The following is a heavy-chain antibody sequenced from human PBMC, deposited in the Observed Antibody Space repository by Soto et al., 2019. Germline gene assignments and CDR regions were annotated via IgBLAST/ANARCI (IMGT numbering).Heavy chain of an antibody. V-gene: IGHV3-13*01. D-gene: IGHD2-15*01. J-gene: IGHJ4*02. Sequence: GGSLRLSCEASGFTFSGFDMHWVRQPTGKGLEWVSTIGTAGDTYYAVSVKGRFTISRDNAKNSLSLQMNSLRAGDTAVYFCERGTDVGAHFFDSWGQGTQVTVSS. CDR2: IGTAGDT. CDR1: GFTFSGFD. CDR3: ERGTDVGAHFFDS.